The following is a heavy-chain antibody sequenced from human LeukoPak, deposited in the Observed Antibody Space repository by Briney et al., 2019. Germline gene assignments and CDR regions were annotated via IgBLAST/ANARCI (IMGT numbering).Heavy chain of an antibody. D-gene: IGHD3-3*01. V-gene: IGHV3-30-3*01. CDR1: GFTFSTYA. Sequence: SGGSLRLSCAASGFTFSTYAMHWVRQAPGKGLEWVAVISYDGSNKYYADSVQGRFTISRDNSKNTLYLQMNSLRAEDTAVYYCAREEWYYFDYWGQGTLVTVSS. J-gene: IGHJ4*02. CDR2: ISYDGSNK. CDR3: AREEWYYFDY.